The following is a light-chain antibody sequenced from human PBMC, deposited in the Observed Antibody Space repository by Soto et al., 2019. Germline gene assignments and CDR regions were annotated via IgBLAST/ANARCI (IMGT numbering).Light chain of an antibody. J-gene: IGKJ3*01. CDR1: QDIPSY. Sequence: DIQMTQSPSSLSASVGDRVTITCQASQDIPSYLNWYQHKPGKAPKLLIYDASILEAGVPPRFSGSGSGTDFTITISSLPPEDVATYYCQHCDYLPIFGPGTTVDFK. CDR3: QHCDYLPI. V-gene: IGKV1-33*01. CDR2: DAS.